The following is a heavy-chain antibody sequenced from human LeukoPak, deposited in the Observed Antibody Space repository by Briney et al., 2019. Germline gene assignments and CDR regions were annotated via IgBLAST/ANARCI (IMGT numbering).Heavy chain of an antibody. CDR2: ISSSSSYI. V-gene: IGHV3-21*01. J-gene: IGHJ6*02. Sequence: GGSLRLSCAASGFTFSSYSMNWVRQAPGKGLEWVSSISSSSSYIYYADSVKGRFTISRDNAKNSLYLQMNSLRAEDMAVYYCARDLRIVYYYGMDVWGQGTTVIVSS. CDR3: ARDLRIVYYYGMDV. CDR1: GFTFSSYS. D-gene: IGHD2-15*01.